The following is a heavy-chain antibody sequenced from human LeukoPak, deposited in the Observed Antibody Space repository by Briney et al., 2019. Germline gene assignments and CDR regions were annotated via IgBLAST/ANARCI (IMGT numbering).Heavy chain of an antibody. CDR2: IYYSGGT. Sequence: SETLSLTCTVSGGSIGSSSFYWGWIRQPPGKGLEWIGSIYYSGGTYYNPSLKSRVAISVDTSKNQFSLKLRSMTAADTAVYYCARPNGRGLFAFDIWGQGTMVTVSS. V-gene: IGHV4-39*01. CDR3: ARPNGRGLFAFDI. D-gene: IGHD4/OR15-4a*01. J-gene: IGHJ3*02. CDR1: GGSIGSSSFY.